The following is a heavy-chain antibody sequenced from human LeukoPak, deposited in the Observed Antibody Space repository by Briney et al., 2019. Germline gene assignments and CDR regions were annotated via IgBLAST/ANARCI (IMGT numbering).Heavy chain of an antibody. D-gene: IGHD3-10*01. Sequence: GGSLRLSCTASGFTFGDYAMSWVRQAPGKGLEWLGFIRSKAYGGTTEYAASVKGRFTISRDDSKSIAYLQMNSLKTEDTAVYYCTRGDLYGSGSYYNYGMDVWGQGTTVTVSS. V-gene: IGHV3-49*04. CDR3: TRGDLYGSGSYYNYGMDV. CDR1: GFTFGDYA. J-gene: IGHJ6*02. CDR2: IRSKAYGGTT.